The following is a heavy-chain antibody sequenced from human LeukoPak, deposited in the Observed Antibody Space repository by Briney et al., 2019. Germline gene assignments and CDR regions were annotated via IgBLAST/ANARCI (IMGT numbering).Heavy chain of an antibody. CDR1: KFMFSSYE. Sequence: GSLRLSCAASKFMFSSYEMNWVRQAPGKGLEWVPYISSSGSTKYYADSVKGRFTISRDNAKNSLYLQMNSLRAEDTAVYYCARPGRGYSGDEGYWGQGTLVTVSS. CDR3: ARPGRGYSGDEGY. V-gene: IGHV3-48*03. J-gene: IGHJ4*02. D-gene: IGHD5-12*01. CDR2: ISSSGSTK.